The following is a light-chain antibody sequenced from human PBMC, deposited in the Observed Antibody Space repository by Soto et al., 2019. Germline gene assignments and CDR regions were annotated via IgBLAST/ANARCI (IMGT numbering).Light chain of an antibody. CDR2: DAS. CDR3: QQSSYWPPT. CDR1: QSAGTF. J-gene: IGKJ4*01. V-gene: IGKV3-11*01. Sequence: EIVLTQSPATVSLSPGERATLSCRASQSAGTFLAWYQQKPGQAPRLLIYDASTRATGTPARFSGSGSGTDFTLTISSLEPEDFAVFYCQQSSYWPPTFGGGTKVEIK.